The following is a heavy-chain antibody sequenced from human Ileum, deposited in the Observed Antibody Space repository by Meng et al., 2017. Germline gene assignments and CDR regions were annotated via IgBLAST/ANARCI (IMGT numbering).Heavy chain of an antibody. CDR1: GFSFSDYA. CDR2: SGNVDST. Sequence: GGSLRLSCAGSGFSFSDYAMTWVRQAPGKGLEWVSTSGNVDSTDYADSVKGRFTISRDNYKNTMYLQMNNRRAEDTTIYYCATTRIDPYCFDQWGQGTLVTVSS. J-gene: IGHJ4*01. V-gene: IGHV3-23*01. D-gene: IGHD1-1*01. CDR3: ATTRIDPYCFDQ.